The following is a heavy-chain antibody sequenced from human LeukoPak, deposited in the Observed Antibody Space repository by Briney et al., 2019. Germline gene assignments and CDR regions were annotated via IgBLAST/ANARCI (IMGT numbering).Heavy chain of an antibody. J-gene: IGHJ4*02. CDR1: GGSFSGYY. D-gene: IGHD3-22*01. V-gene: IGHV4-59*01. Sequence: SETLSLTCAVYGGSFSGYYWSWIRQPPGKGLEWIGYIYYSGSTNYNPSLKSRVTISVDTSKNQFSLKLSSVTAADTAVYYCARGGYYYDSSGYLYYFDYWGQGTLVTVSS. CDR2: IYYSGST. CDR3: ARGGYYYDSSGYLYYFDY.